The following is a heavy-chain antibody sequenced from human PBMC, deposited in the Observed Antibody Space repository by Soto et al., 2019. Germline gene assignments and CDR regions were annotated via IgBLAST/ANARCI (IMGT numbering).Heavy chain of an antibody. CDR3: ARDGLRGAPLSYYYYYGMDV. CDR2: IWYDGSNK. J-gene: IGHJ6*02. Sequence: GGSLRLSCAASGFTFSSYGMHWVRQAPGKGLEWVAVIWYDGSNKYYADSVKGRFTISRDNSKNTLYLQMNSLRAEDTAVYYCARDGLRGAPLSYYYYYGMDVWGQGTTVTVSS. V-gene: IGHV3-33*01. CDR1: GFTFSSYG.